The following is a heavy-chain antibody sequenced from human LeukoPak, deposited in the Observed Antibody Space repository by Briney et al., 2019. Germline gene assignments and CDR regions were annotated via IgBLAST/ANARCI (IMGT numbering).Heavy chain of an antibody. CDR1: GFTFNTYG. CDR2: VSGSGSTT. V-gene: IGHV3-23*01. D-gene: IGHD3-9*01. Sequence: GGSLRLSCAASGFTFNTYGMNWVRQAPGKGLEWVSAVSGSGSTTYYARSVKGRFTVSRDNSKNTLYLQMNSLRAEDTAVYYCARDHVLRYFDWFDGNWFDPWGQGTLVTVSS. CDR3: ARDHVLRYFDWFDGNWFDP. J-gene: IGHJ5*02.